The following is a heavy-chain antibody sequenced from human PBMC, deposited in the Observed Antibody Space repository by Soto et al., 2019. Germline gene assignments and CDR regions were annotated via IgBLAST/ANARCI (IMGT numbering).Heavy chain of an antibody. J-gene: IGHJ4*02. CDR1: GGSLSGYY. Sequence: QVQLQQWGAGLLKPSETLSLSCAVYGGSLSGYYWSWIRQPPGKALEWIGEISHSGNTNYNPSLKSRVTISIDTSKTQLFLNLSSVTAADTAMYYCARHHVRGRTIAGAAEFWGQGTLVTVSS. CDR3: ARHHVRGRTIAGAAEF. CDR2: ISHSGNT. D-gene: IGHD1-26*01. V-gene: IGHV4-34*01.